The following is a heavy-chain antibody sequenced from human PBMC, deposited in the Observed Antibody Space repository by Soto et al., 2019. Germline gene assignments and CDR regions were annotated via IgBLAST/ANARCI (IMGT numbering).Heavy chain of an antibody. CDR3: AHSRVTMVRGITPFDP. CDR2: IYWDDDK. J-gene: IGHJ5*02. CDR1: GFSLSTSGVG. Sequence: QITLKESGPTLMKPTQTLTLTCTFSGFSLSTSGVGVGWIRQPPGKALEWLALIYWDDDKRYSPSLKSRLTITKDTSKNQVVLIITNMDPVDTATYYCAHSRVTMVRGITPFDPRGRGTLVTGSS. D-gene: IGHD3-10*01. V-gene: IGHV2-5*02.